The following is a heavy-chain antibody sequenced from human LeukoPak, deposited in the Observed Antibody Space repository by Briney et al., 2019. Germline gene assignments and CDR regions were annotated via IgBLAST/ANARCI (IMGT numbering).Heavy chain of an antibody. CDR1: GGSISSYY. V-gene: IGHV4-59*01. D-gene: IGHD7-27*01. CDR2: VHYNGQT. CDR3: VKVGGTGHFDY. J-gene: IGHJ4*02. Sequence: PSETLSLTCTVSGGSISSYYWAWIRQPPGKGLEWLGYVHYNGQTNYNPSLQSRATMSVDMSKNQFSLRLTSVTAADTAVYYCVKVGGTGHFDYWGQGALVTVSS.